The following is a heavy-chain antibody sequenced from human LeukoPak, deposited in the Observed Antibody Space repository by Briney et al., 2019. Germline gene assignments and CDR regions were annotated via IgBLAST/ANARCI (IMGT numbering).Heavy chain of an antibody. CDR2: ISSSSSYI. Sequence: GRSLRLSCAASGFTFSSYSMNWVRQAPGKGLEWVSSISSSSSYIYYADSVKGRFTISRDNAKNSLYLQMNSLRAEDTAVYYCAREAVTIFGGRRPPGYYYMDVWGKGTTVTVSS. CDR1: GFTFSSYS. V-gene: IGHV3-21*01. D-gene: IGHD3-3*01. CDR3: AREAVTIFGGRRPPGYYYMDV. J-gene: IGHJ6*03.